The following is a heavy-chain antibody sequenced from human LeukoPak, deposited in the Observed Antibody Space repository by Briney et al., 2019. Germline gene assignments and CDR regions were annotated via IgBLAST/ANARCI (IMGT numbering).Heavy chain of an antibody. V-gene: IGHV6-1*01. Sequence: SQTLSLMCGISGDSVSSNSAVWNWIRQSPSRGLEWLGRTYYRSKWYNDYAVSVKSRITINPDTSKNQFSLQLNSVTPEDTAVYYCARGIVPVAMGFDYWGQASLVTVSS. J-gene: IGHJ4*02. D-gene: IGHD2-2*01. CDR3: ARGIVPVAMGFDY. CDR2: TYYRSKWYN. CDR1: GDSVSSNSAV.